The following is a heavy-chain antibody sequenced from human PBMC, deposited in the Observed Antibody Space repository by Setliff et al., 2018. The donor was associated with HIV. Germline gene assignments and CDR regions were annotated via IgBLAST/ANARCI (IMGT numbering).Heavy chain of an antibody. CDR2: IHYSAST. CDR1: GGSISSNSYY. Sequence: PSETLSLTCTVSGGSISSNSYYWRWTRQPAGKGLGCTGYIHYSASTNYSPSLKSRVTISVDSSKNQFSLKLNSVTAADTAVYFCARHLKGWLQGDFWGQGTLVSVS. D-gene: IGHD5-12*01. J-gene: IGHJ4*02. CDR3: ARHLKGWLQGDF. V-gene: IGHV4-61*05.